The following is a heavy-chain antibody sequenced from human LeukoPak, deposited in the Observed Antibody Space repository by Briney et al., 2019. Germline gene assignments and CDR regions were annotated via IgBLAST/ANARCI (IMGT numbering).Heavy chain of an antibody. CDR3: SRHQHHYDSSGYYIGDY. J-gene: IGHJ4*02. V-gene: IGHV1-18*01. Sequence: VASVKVSCKASGYTFTSYGISWVRQASGQGLEWMGWISAYNGSTNYAQKLQGRVTMTTDTSTSTAFMELRSLRSDDTAVYYCSRHQHHYDSSGYYIGDYWGQGTLVSVSS. CDR2: ISAYNGST. CDR1: GYTFTSYG. D-gene: IGHD3-22*01.